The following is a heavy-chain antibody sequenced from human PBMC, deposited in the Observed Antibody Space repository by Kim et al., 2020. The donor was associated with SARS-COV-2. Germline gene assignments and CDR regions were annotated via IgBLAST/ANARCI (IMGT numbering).Heavy chain of an antibody. D-gene: IGHD3-9*01. CDR3: SRGGAYDIFTVYRYVKDV. Sequence: SETLSLTCTVSGGSISSYYWSWIRQPPGKGLEWIGYIYYSGSTNYTPSLKRRVTISVDTSNNQFSLKLSPVTAADTAVYYWSRGGAYDIFTVYRYVKDV. CDR2: IYYSGST. CDR1: GGSISSYY. V-gene: IGHV4-59*01. J-gene: IGHJ6*01.